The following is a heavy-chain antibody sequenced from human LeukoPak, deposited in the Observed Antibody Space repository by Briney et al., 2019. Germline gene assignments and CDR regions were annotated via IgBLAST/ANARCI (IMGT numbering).Heavy chain of an antibody. V-gene: IGHV3-53*01. CDR1: GFSVSNNY. CDR2: IYGDGRT. Sequence: GGSLRLSCVVSGFSVSNNYIIWVRQAPGNGLERVSVIYGDGRTSHSASVRGRFTISRDNSKNIVSLQMDNLRAEDTAVYYCARGRGLGVVSPYFDYWGQGTLVTVSS. D-gene: IGHD3-3*01. CDR3: ARGRGLGVVSPYFDY. J-gene: IGHJ4*02.